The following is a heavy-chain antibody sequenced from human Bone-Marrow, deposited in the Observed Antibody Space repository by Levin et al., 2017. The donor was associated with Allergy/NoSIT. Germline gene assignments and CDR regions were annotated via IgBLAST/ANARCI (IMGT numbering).Heavy chain of an antibody. CDR3: ARGVFSSGYIPGY. J-gene: IGHJ4*02. D-gene: IGHD3-22*01. CDR2: IIPIFGTA. V-gene: IGHV1-69*13. Sequence: SVKVSCKASGGTFSSYAISWVRQAPGQGLEWMGGIIPIFGTANYAQKFQGRVTITADESTSTAYMELSSLRSEDTAVYYCARGVFSSGYIPGYWGQGTLVTVSS. CDR1: GGTFSSYA.